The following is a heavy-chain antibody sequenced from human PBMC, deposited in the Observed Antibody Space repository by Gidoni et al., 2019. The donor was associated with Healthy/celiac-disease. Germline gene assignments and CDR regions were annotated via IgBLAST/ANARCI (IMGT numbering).Heavy chain of an antibody. CDR3: ARGVAAAGNFDY. CDR2: IYTSGST. J-gene: IGHJ4*02. D-gene: IGHD6-13*01. Sequence: QVQLQESGPGLVKPSQTLSLTCTVSGCSLSSGSYYWSWIRQPAGKGLEWIGRIYTSGSTNYNPSLKSRVTISVDTSKNQFSLKLSSVTAADTAVYYCARGVAAAGNFDYWGQGTLVTVSS. V-gene: IGHV4-61*02. CDR1: GCSLSSGSYY.